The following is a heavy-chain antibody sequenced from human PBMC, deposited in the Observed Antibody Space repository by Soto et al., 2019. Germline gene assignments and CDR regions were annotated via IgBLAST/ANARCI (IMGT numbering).Heavy chain of an antibody. CDR2: INPNSGGT. V-gene: IGHV1-2*02. CDR3: ARDGSGYSGYDWDYYGMDV. J-gene: IGHJ6*02. Sequence: ASVKVSCKASGYTFTGYYMHWVRQAPGQGLEWMGWINPNSGGTNYAQKFQGRVTMTKDTSISTAYMELSRLRSDDTAVYYCARDGSGYSGYDWDYYGMDVWGQGTTVTVSS. D-gene: IGHD5-12*01. CDR1: GYTFTGYY.